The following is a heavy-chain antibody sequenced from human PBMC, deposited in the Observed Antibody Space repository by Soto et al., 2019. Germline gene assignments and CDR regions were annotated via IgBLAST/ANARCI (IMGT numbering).Heavy chain of an antibody. J-gene: IGHJ2*01. CDR2: IIPIFGTA. CDR1: GGTFSSYT. CDR3: ARGNLRWLQWWYFDP. D-gene: IGHD3-22*01. V-gene: IGHV1-69*05. Sequence: QVQLVQSGAEVKKPGSSVTVSCKASGGTFSSYTISWVRQAPGQGLEWMGGIIPIFGTANYAQKFQGRVTIPREDSTSTAYRELSSLRSEDTAVYYGARGNLRWLQWWYFDPWGRGPWSLSPQ.